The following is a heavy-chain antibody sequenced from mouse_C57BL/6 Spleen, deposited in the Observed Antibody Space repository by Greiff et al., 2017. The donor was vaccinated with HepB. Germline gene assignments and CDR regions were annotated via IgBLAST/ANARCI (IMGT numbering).Heavy chain of an antibody. J-gene: IGHJ1*03. Sequence: EVQRVESEGGLVQPGSSMKLSCTASGFTFSDYYMAWVRQVPEKGLEWVANINYDGSSTYYLDSLKSRCIISRDNAKNILYLQMSSLKSEDTATYYCARVGYWYFDVWGTGTTVTVSS. CDR1: GFTFSDYY. CDR2: INYDGSST. V-gene: IGHV5-16*01. CDR3: ARVGYWYFDV.